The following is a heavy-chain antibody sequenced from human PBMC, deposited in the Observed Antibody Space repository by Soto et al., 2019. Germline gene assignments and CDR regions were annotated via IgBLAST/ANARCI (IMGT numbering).Heavy chain of an antibody. Sequence: EVQLLESGGGLVQPGGSLRLSCAASGFTFSSYAMSWVRQAPGKGLEWVSAISGSGGSTYYADSEKGRFTISRDNSKNTLYMQMHSLRAEDTAVYYCAKDRNPPVNRGWFDPWGQGTLVTVSS. CDR1: GFTFSSYA. J-gene: IGHJ5*02. CDR3: AKDRNPPVNRGWFDP. CDR2: ISGSGGST. D-gene: IGHD3-16*01. V-gene: IGHV3-23*01.